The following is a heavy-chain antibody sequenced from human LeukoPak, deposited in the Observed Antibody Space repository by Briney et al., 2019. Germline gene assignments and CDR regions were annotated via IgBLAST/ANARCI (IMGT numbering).Heavy chain of an antibody. CDR1: GYTFTSYD. Sequence: EASVKVSCKASGYTFTSYDINWVRQAPGQGLEWMGIINPSGGSTSYAQKFQGRVTMTRDTSTSTVYMELSSLRSEDTAVYYCARDDLKRRSETTELSGFPVKHWGQGTLVTVSS. V-gene: IGHV1-46*01. D-gene: IGHD4-11*01. CDR3: ARDDLKRRSETTELSGFPVKH. CDR2: INPSGGST. J-gene: IGHJ1*01.